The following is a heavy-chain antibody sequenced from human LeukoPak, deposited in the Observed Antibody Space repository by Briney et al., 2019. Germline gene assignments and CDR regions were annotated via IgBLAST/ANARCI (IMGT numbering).Heavy chain of an antibody. Sequence: PSETLSLTCTVSGGSISSYYWNWIRQPPGKGLEWIGYIYYSGSTNYNPSLKGRVTMSVDTSKNQFSLKLSSMTAADTAVYYCARQRRYSGNPDAFDIWGQGTMVTVSS. V-gene: IGHV4-59*08. D-gene: IGHD1-26*01. CDR2: IYYSGST. CDR1: GGSISSYY. CDR3: ARQRRYSGNPDAFDI. J-gene: IGHJ3*02.